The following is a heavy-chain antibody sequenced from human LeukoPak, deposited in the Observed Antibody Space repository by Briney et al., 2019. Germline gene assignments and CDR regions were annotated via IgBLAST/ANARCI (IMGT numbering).Heavy chain of an antibody. Sequence: ASVKVSCKASGYTFADYYLHWVRQAPGQGLEWMGCIDPDSGGTNYTQKFQGRVTMTRDTSIRTAYMELSRLRSDDTAVYYCAREYYDSSGRKHAFENWGQGIMLTVSS. V-gene: IGHV1-2*02. CDR1: GYTFADYY. CDR3: AREYYDSSGRKHAFEN. D-gene: IGHD3-22*01. CDR2: IDPDSGGT. J-gene: IGHJ3*02.